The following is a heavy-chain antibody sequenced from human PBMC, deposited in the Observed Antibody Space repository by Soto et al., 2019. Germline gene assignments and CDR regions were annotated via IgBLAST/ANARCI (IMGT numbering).Heavy chain of an antibody. J-gene: IGHJ6*02. D-gene: IGHD6-19*01. CDR3: AREQQWLGVYYYYYYGMDV. CDR2: IKPDGSEK. Sequence: EVQLVESGGGLVQPGGSLRLSCAASGFTFSSYWMSWVRQAPGKGLEWVANIKPDGSEKYYVDSVKGRFTISRDNAKNSLYLQMNSLRAEDTAVYYCAREQQWLGVYYYYYYGMDVWGQGTTVTVSS. CDR1: GFTFSSYW. V-gene: IGHV3-7*01.